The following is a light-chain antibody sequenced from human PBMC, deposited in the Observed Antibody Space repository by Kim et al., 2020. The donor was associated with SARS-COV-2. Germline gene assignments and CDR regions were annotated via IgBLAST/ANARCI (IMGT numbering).Light chain of an antibody. CDR3: QVWDSSSAWV. V-gene: IGLV3-21*04. Sequence: SYELTQPPSVSVAPGKTARITCGGNNIGSKSVHWYQQKPGQAPVLVIYYDSDRPSGIPERFSGSHPGNTATLTISRVEAGDEADYYCQVWDSSSAWVFGG. CDR2: YDS. J-gene: IGLJ3*02. CDR1: NIGSKS.